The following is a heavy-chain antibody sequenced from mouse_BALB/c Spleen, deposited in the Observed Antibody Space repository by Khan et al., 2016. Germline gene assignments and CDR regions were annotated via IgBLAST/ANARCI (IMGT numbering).Heavy chain of an antibody. CDR1: GFTFSGFW. CDR3: MGYYYDVDY. J-gene: IGHJ2*01. V-gene: IGHV11-1*01. D-gene: IGHD1-1*01. Sequence: EVQLLETGGGLVQPGESRGLSCEGSGFTFSGFWMSWVRQTPGKTLEWIGDINSDGSAINYAQSIKDSVTIFRDNDKNTLYLQMTNVRSEATSTYFCMGYYYDVDYWGQGTTLAVSS. CDR2: INSDGSAI.